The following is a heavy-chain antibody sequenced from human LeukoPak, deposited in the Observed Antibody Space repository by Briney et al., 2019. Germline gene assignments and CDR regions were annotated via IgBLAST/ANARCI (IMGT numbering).Heavy chain of an antibody. CDR3: ARGGLYYDSKGYFDY. CDR2: IYYSGST. Sequence: SETLSLTCTVSGGSISTYYWSWIRQPPGKGLEWIGYIYYSGSTNYNPSLKSRVTILVDTSKNQFSLKLSSVTAADTAVYYCARGGLYYDSKGYFDYWGQGTLVTVSS. D-gene: IGHD3-22*01. CDR1: GGSISTYY. J-gene: IGHJ4*02. V-gene: IGHV4-59*01.